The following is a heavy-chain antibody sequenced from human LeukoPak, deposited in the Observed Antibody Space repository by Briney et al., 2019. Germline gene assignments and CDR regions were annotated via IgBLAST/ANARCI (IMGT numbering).Heavy chain of an antibody. CDR2: IYYSGST. Sequence: PSETLSLTCTVSGGSISSYYWSWIRQPPGKGLEWIGYIYYSGSTNYNPSLKSRVTISVDTSKNQFSLKLSSVTAADTAVYYCATDVVLGSYSTYWGQGTLVTVSS. V-gene: IGHV4-59*01. CDR3: ATDVVLGSYSTY. CDR1: GGSISSYY. D-gene: IGHD1-26*01. J-gene: IGHJ4*02.